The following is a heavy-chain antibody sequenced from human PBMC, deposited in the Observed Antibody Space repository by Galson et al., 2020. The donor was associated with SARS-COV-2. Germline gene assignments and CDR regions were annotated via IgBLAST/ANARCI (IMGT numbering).Heavy chain of an antibody. V-gene: IGHV3-33*01. CDR1: GFSISSYG. CDR3: ARNPVPGTGGDWFDT. D-gene: IGHD6-19*01. J-gene: IGHJ5*02. CDR2: IWFDETYK. Sequence: GESLKISCAASGFSISSYGMHWVRQAPGKGLEWVALIWFDETYKYYADSVKGRFTISRDTSKNTLYLEMDSLRAEDTATYYCARNPVPGTGGDWFDTWGQGTLVTVSS.